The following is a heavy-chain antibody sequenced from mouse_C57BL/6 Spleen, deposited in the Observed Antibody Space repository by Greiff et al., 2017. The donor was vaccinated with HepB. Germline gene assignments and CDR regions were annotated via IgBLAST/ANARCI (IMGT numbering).Heavy chain of an antibody. CDR3: TTGTTVSYYFDY. V-gene: IGHV14-4*01. Sequence: VQLQQSGAELVRPGASVKLSCTASGFNIKDDYMHWVKQRPEQGLEWIGWIDPENGDTEYASKFQGKATITADTSSNTASLQLSSLTSEDTAVYYCTTGTTVSYYFDYWGQGTTLTVSS. D-gene: IGHD1-1*01. CDR1: GFNIKDDY. J-gene: IGHJ2*01. CDR2: IDPENGDT.